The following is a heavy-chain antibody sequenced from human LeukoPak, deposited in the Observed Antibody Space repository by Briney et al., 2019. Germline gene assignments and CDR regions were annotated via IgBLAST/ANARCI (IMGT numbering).Heavy chain of an antibody. D-gene: IGHD6-6*01. CDR3: ARYYTSSSNFDY. Sequence: SETLSLTCTVSGDSISGSSYYWGWIRQPPGKGLEWIGSIYYSGSTYYNPSLKSRVTISVDTSKNQFSLKLSSVTAADTAMFYCARYYTSSSNFDYWGQGTLVTVSS. V-gene: IGHV4-39*07. CDR2: IYYSGST. CDR1: GDSISGSSYY. J-gene: IGHJ4*02.